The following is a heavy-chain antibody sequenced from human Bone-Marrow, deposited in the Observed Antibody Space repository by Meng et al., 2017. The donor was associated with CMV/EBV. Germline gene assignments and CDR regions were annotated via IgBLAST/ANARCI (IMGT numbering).Heavy chain of an antibody. V-gene: IGHV6-1*01. D-gene: IGHD3-22*01. Sequence: LRLSCAISGDSVSSNSAAWNWIRQSPSRGLEWLGRTYYRSKWYNDYAVSVKSRITINPDTSKNQFSLQLNSVTPEDTAVYYCARVHYYDSSGYYYAGWFDPWGQGTLVTVSS. CDR1: GDSVSSNSAA. J-gene: IGHJ5*02. CDR3: ARVHYYDSSGYYYAGWFDP. CDR2: TYYRSKWYN.